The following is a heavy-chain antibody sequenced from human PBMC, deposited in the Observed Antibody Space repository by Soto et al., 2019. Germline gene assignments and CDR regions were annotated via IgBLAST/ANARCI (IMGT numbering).Heavy chain of an antibody. V-gene: IGHV1-69*13. CDR3: ARDSGAKLSSS. CDR1: GGTFSSYR. Sequence: SVKVSCKASGGTFSSYRINWVRQAPGQGLEWVGGIVPIYRTADYAQKFQGRVTITADESARTAYTELRSLKSQDTAVYYCARDSGAKLSSSWGQGTLVTVSS. J-gene: IGHJ4*02. D-gene: IGHD6-13*01. CDR2: IVPIYRTA.